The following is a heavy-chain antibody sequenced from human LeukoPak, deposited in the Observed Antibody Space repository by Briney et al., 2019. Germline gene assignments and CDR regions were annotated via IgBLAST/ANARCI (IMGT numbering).Heavy chain of an antibody. CDR2: ISNSGTAI. J-gene: IGHJ1*01. CDR1: GFTFSSYE. Sequence: PGGSLRLSCAASGFTFSSYEMNWVRHAPGKGLEWVSYISNSGTAIYYADSVKGRFTISRDNAKSTLYLQMNSLRAEDTAVYYCARAGYSMDTEYFQHWGQGTLVTVSS. CDR3: ARAGYSMDTEYFQH. D-gene: IGHD5-18*01. V-gene: IGHV3-48*03.